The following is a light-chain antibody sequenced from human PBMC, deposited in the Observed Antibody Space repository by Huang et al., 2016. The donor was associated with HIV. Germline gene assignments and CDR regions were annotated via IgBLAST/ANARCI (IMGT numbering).Light chain of an antibody. CDR3: LQNYNYPYT. J-gene: IGKJ2*01. CDR1: QGIPNE. V-gene: IGKV1-6*01. Sequence: AIQMTQSPSSLSASVGNRVTITCRASQGIPNELGWYQQKPGKAPRLLVYSASTLQPGVPSRFSGGGSGTQFTLTISSLQPEDFATYYCLQNYNYPYTFGQGTKLEIK. CDR2: SAS.